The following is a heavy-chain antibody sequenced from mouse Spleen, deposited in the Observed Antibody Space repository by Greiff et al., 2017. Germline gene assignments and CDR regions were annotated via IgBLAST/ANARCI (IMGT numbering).Heavy chain of an antibody. CDR1: GFTFSDFY. V-gene: IGHV7-1*01. CDR3: ARESYYYAMDY. Sequence: EVKLMESGGGLVQSGRSLRLSCATSGFTFSDFYMEWVRQAPGKGLEWIAASRNKANDYTTEYSASVKGRFIVSRDTSQSILYLQMNALRADDTAIYYCARESYYYAMDYWGQGTSVTVSS. J-gene: IGHJ4*01. CDR2: SRNKANDYTT.